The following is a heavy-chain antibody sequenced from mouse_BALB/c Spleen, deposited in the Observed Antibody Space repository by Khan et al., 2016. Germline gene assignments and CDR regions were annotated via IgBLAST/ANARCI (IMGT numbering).Heavy chain of an antibody. D-gene: IGHD2-4*01. Sequence: QIQLVQSGPELKKPGETVKISCKASGYTFTNFGMNWVKQAPGKGLKWMGWINTYTGDPTYADDFKGRFAFSLDTSASTAYLQINNLKNEDTATYVCARLSTMRYYYAMDYWAQGTSVDASS. J-gene: IGHJ4*01. CDR1: GYTFTNFG. CDR2: INTYTGDP. V-gene: IGHV9-3-1*01. CDR3: ARLSTMRYYYAMDY.